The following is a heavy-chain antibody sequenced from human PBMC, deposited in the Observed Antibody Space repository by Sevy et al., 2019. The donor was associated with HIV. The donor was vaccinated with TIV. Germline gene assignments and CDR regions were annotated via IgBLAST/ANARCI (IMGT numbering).Heavy chain of an antibody. D-gene: IGHD2-2*01. CDR2: ISHSGSV. J-gene: IGHJ6*02. CDR3: ARVSFSTSWSTDYYYGLDA. V-gene: IGHV4-34*01. Sequence: SETLSLTCAVYGGSLSGYYWSWTRQPPRKGLEWIGAISHSGSVKYNPSLKSRVTISIDTSKNQLSLNVSCVSAADTAIYFCARVSFSTSWSTDYYYGLDAWGQGTSVTVSS. CDR1: GGSLSGYY.